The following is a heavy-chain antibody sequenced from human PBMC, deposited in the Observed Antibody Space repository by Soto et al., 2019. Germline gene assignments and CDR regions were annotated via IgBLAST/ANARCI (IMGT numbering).Heavy chain of an antibody. Sequence: QVQLVESGGGVVQPGKSLRLSCAASGFTFSTYGMHWVRQAPGKGLEWVAVIWYDGSNKYYADSVEGRFTVSRDNSNNPVSLQMNGLTAEDKALYYCARDRRDNTAVVERFDPRGLGTLVTVSS. J-gene: IGHJ5*02. CDR2: IWYDGSNK. D-gene: IGHD5-18*01. CDR1: GFTFSTYG. CDR3: ARDRRDNTAVVERFDP. V-gene: IGHV3-33*01.